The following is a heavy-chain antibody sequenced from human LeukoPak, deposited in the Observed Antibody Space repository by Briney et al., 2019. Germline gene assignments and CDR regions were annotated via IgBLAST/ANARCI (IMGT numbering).Heavy chain of an antibody. D-gene: IGHD2-2*03. J-gene: IGHJ4*02. CDR3: ARIGYCSSTSWSPRRFDY. Sequence: GESLRISCKGSGYSFTSYWIGWVRQMPGKGLEWMGIIYPGDSDTRYSPSFQGQVTISADKSISTAYLQWSSLKASDTAMYYCARIGYCSSTSWSPRRFDYWGQGTLVTVSS. CDR1: GYSFTSYW. CDR2: IYPGDSDT. V-gene: IGHV5-51*01.